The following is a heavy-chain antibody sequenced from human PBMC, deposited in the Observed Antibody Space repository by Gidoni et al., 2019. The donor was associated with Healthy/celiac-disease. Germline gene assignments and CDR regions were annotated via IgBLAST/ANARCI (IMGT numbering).Heavy chain of an antibody. D-gene: IGHD1-26*01. V-gene: IGHV1-69*01. CDR2: IIPIFGTA. J-gene: IGHJ6*02. Sequence: QVQLVQSGAEVTKPGSSVKFSCKASCGPFSRYAIRWVRQAPGQGLEWMGWIIPIFGTANYAQKFQGRVTITADESTSTAYMELSSLRSEDTAVYYCARGGVGAVYYYGMDVWGQGTTVTVSS. CDR1: CGPFSRYA. CDR3: ARGGVGAVYYYGMDV.